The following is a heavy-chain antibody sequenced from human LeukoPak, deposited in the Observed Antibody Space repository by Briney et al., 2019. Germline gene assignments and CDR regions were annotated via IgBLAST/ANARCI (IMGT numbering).Heavy chain of an antibody. Sequence: SSVKVSCKASGGTFSSYAISWVRQAPGQGLEWMGGIIPIFGTANYAQKFQGRVTITTDESTSTAYMELSSLRSEDTAVYYCARADNFGVSYYDSSGYSPKRGGYDYWGQRTLVTVSS. CDR2: IIPIFGTA. V-gene: IGHV1-69*05. J-gene: IGHJ4*02. D-gene: IGHD3-22*01. CDR1: GGTFSSYA. CDR3: ARADNFGVSYYDSSGYSPKRGGYDY.